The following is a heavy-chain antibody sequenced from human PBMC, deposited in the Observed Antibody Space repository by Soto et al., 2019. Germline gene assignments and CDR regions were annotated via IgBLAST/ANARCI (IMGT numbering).Heavy chain of an antibody. Sequence: QVQLQESGPGLVKPSQTLSLTCTVSGGSISSGGYYWSWIRQHPGKGLEWIGYIYYSGSTYYNPSLKSRVTISVDTSNNQFSLKLSYVTAADTAVYYCARGGGYSYGYNYGMDVWGQGTTVTVSS. D-gene: IGHD5-18*01. CDR1: GGSISSGGYY. CDR2: IYYSGST. J-gene: IGHJ6*02. CDR3: ARGGGYSYGYNYGMDV. V-gene: IGHV4-31*03.